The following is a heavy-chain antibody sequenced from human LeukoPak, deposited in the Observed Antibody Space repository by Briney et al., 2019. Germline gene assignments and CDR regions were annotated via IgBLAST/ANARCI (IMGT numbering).Heavy chain of an antibody. CDR3: ARVLLSYYYGSGRVPYYYHYYMDV. CDR2: IYLGDSDT. D-gene: IGHD3-10*01. V-gene: IGHV5-51*01. Sequence: GESLKISCKGSGHNFTTYWIGWVRQMPGKGLEWMGIIYLGDSDTRYSPSFQGQVTISADKSIRTAYLQWSSLKASDTAMYYCARVLLSYYYGSGRVPYYYHYYMDVWGKGTTVTVSS. J-gene: IGHJ6*03. CDR1: GHNFTTYW.